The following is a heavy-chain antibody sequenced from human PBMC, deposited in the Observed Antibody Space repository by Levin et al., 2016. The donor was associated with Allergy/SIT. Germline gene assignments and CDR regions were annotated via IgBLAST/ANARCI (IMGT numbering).Heavy chain of an antibody. CDR3: ARSNIINYDKVADSYDM. CDR1: GFSFGSYA. D-gene: IGHD3-22*01. V-gene: IGHV3-23*01. CDR2: VGGSGDAT. J-gene: IGHJ3*02. Sequence: GESLKISCAASGFSFGSYAMNWVRQAPGKGLEWVSAVGGSGDATYYADSVKGRFTISRDHSRNTVSLQMNRLTVEDAAVYYCARSNIINYDKVADSYDMWGQGALVTVST.